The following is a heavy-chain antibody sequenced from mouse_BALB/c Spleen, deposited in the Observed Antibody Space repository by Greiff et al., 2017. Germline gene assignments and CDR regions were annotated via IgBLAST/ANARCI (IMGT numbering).Heavy chain of an antibody. CDR1: GFSLTGYG. Sequence: QVQLQQSGPGLVAPSQSLSITCTVSGFSLTGYGVNWVRQPPGKGLEWLGMIWGDGSTDYNSALKSRLSISKDNSKSQVFLKMNSLQTDDTARYYCARSGYLYAMDDWGQGTSVTVSS. CDR2: IWGDGST. CDR3: ARSGYLYAMDD. D-gene: IGHD5-1*01. V-gene: IGHV2-6-7*01. J-gene: IGHJ4*01.